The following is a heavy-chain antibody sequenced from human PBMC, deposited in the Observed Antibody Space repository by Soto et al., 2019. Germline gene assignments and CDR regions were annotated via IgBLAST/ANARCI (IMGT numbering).Heavy chain of an antibody. Sequence: SETLSLTCAFYGLSFSGYYWSWIRQPPGKGLEWIGEINHSGSTNYNPSLKSRVTISVDTSKNQFSLKLSSVTAADTAVYYCARGYCSGGSCYFPNWGQGTLVTVSS. CDR1: GLSFSGYY. D-gene: IGHD2-15*01. J-gene: IGHJ4*02. CDR2: INHSGST. V-gene: IGHV4-34*01. CDR3: ARGYCSGGSCYFPN.